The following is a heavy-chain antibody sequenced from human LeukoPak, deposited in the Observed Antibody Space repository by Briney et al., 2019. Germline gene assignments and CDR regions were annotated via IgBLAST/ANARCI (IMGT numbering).Heavy chain of an antibody. D-gene: IGHD3-16*01. J-gene: IGHJ4*02. CDR3: ARSTSNYVWGSSTDY. Sequence: GGSLRLSCAASGFKFSNVWMSWVRQAPGKGLEWVSSISSSSSYIYYADSVKGRFTISRDNAKNSLYLQMNSLRAEDTAVYYCARSTSNYVWGSSTDYWGQGTLVTVSS. CDR1: GFKFSNVW. CDR2: ISSSSSYI. V-gene: IGHV3-21*01.